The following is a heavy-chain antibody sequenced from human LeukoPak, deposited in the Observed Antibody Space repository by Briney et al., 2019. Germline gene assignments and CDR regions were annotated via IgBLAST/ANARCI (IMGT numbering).Heavy chain of an antibody. Sequence: SETLSLTCTVSGGSISSSSYYWGWIRQPPGKGLEWIGSIYYSGSTYYNPSLKSRVTISVDTSKNQFSLKLSSVTAADTAVYYCARDVPASGWPHNLDYWGQGTLVTVSS. CDR1: GGSISSSSYY. CDR3: ARDVPASGWPHNLDY. D-gene: IGHD6-19*01. CDR2: IYYSGST. V-gene: IGHV4-39*07. J-gene: IGHJ4*02.